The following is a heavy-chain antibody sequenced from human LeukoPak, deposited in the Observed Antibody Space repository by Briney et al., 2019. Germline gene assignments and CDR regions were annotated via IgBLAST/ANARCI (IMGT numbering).Heavy chain of an antibody. D-gene: IGHD3-10*01. CDR2: ISWNSGSI. Sequence: PRGSLRLSCAASGFTFDDYAMHWVRQAPGKGLEWVSGISWNSGSIGYADSVRGRFTISRDNAKNFLYLQMNGLRAKDTALYHCARDFSYGSGSYNWFDPWGQGTLVTVSS. V-gene: IGHV3-9*01. J-gene: IGHJ5*02. CDR1: GFTFDDYA. CDR3: ARDFSYGSGSYNWFDP.